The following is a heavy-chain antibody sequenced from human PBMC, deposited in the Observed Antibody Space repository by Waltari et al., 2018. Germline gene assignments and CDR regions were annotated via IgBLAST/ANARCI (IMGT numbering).Heavy chain of an antibody. V-gene: IGHV4-39*01. Sequence: QLQLQESGPGLVKPSETLSLTCTVFGGSISTNYNWGWIRQPPGKGLEWMGNMQYRGSTFYNPSLKSRVTISLDTSKNQFSLRLNSVGAADTAVYFCGRIAFGDDGGYFQHWGQGTLVTVSS. J-gene: IGHJ1*01. D-gene: IGHD4-17*01. CDR1: GGSISTNYN. CDR2: MQYRGST. CDR3: GRIAFGDDGGYFQH.